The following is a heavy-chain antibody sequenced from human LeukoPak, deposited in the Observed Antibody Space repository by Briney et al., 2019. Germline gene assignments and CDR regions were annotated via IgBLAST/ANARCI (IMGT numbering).Heavy chain of an antibody. CDR1: GFTFNSYA. J-gene: IGHJ4*02. D-gene: IGHD3-22*01. CDR2: ISGGGGST. CDR3: ARWGWHYDSSGFDY. V-gene: IGHV3-23*01. Sequence: GGSLRLSCAASGFTFNSYAMSWVRQAPGKGLEWVSVISGGGGSTYYADSVKGRFTISRDNSKNTLYLQMNSLRAEDTAVYYCARWGWHYDSSGFDYWGQGTLVTVSS.